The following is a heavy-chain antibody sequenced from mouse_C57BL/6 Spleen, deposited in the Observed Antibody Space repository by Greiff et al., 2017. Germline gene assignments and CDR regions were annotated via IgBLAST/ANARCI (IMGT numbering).Heavy chain of an antibody. J-gene: IGHJ4*01. CDR3: AREGDYAMDY. CDR2: ISDGGSYT. Sequence: EVQLVESGGGLVKPGGSLKLSCAASGFTFSSYAMSWVRQTPEKRLEWVATISDGGSYTYYTDNVKGRFTISRDNDKNNLYLQMSHLTSEDTAMYYCAREGDYAMDYWGQGTSVTVSS. V-gene: IGHV5-4*01. CDR1: GFTFSSYA.